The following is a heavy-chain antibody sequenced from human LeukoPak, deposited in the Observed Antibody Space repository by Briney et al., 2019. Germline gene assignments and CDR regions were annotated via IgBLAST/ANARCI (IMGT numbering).Heavy chain of an antibody. CDR3: AKGSAQYYFDS. V-gene: IGHV3-23*01. CDR2: IIESGEST. Sequence: GGSLRLSCAASGFTFKKYAMYWVRQAPGKGLEWVSAIIESGESTYYTDSVKGRFTISRDNSKNTLYLQMNSLRAEDTAFYYCAKGSAQYYFDSWGQGTLVTVSS. D-gene: IGHD3-10*01. J-gene: IGHJ4*02. CDR1: GFTFKKYA.